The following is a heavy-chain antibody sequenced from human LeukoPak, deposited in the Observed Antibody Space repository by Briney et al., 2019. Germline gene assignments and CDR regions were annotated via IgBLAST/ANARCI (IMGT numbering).Heavy chain of an antibody. D-gene: IGHD3-16*02. V-gene: IGHV4-4*07. CDR2: IYTSGST. J-gene: IGHJ5*02. CDR1: GGSLSSYY. Sequence: PSETLSLTCTVSGGSLSSYYWSWIRQPAGKGLEWIGRIYTSGSTNYNPSLKSRVTMSVDTSKNQFSLKLSSVTAADTAVYYCARGGKNYYDYVWGSYRPYNWFDPWGQGTLVTVSS. CDR3: ARGGKNYYDYVWGSYRPYNWFDP.